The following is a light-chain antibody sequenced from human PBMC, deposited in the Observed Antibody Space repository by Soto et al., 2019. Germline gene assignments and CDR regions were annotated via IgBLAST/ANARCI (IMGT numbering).Light chain of an antibody. Sequence: NVLTQSPDTLSLFSGERATLSCRASQSVSSTYPAWYQQKPGQAPRPLISAASSRATGTPDRFSGSGSGTDFTLTISRLEPEDFAVYYCQQYGSSRWTFGQGTKVDIK. V-gene: IGKV3-20*01. J-gene: IGKJ1*01. CDR3: QQYGSSRWT. CDR1: QSVSSTY. CDR2: AAS.